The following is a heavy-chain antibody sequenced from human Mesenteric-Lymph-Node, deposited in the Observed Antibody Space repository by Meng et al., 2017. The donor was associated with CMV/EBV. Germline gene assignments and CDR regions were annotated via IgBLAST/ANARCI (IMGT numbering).Heavy chain of an antibody. V-gene: IGHV1-69*06. D-gene: IGHD3-10*01. CDR2: INPMFGPA. Sequence: TVRSHAITWVRQAPGQGLEWMGGINPMFGPARYAQKFQDRVTITADRSTSTAYMELSSLRSEDTAVYYCARDKSQDSYGSGSYYNFDYWGQGTLVTVSS. CDR3: ARDKSQDSYGSGSYYNFDY. CDR1: TVRSHA. J-gene: IGHJ4*02.